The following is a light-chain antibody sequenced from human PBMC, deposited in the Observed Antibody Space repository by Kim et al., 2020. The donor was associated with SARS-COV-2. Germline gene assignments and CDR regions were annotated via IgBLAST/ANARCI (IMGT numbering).Light chain of an antibody. Sequence: SPGERATLSCRASQSVTSSYLGWYQQKPGQPPRLLIYGASIRATGIPSRFSGSGSGTDLTLTISRLEPEDFAVYYCHQYDSSPRTFGQGTKVDIK. J-gene: IGKJ1*01. CDR3: HQYDSSPRT. V-gene: IGKV3-20*01. CDR1: QSVTSSY. CDR2: GAS.